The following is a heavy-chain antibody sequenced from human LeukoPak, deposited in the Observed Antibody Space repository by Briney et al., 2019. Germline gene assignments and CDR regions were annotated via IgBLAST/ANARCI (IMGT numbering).Heavy chain of an antibody. CDR1: GGSISSYY. CDR3: ARDDAGTLYFSMDV. V-gene: IGHV4-4*07. J-gene: IGHJ6*02. CDR2: IYTSGST. Sequence: SETLSLTCTVSGGSISSYYWSWIRQPAGKGLEWIGRIYTSGSTNYNPSLKSRVTMSVDTSKNQFSLKLSSVTAADTAVYYCARDDAGTLYFSMDVWGQGTTVTVSS. D-gene: IGHD3-10*01.